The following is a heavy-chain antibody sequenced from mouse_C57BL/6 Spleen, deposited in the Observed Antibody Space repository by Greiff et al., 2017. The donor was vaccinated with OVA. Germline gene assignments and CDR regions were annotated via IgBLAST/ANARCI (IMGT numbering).Heavy chain of an antibody. CDR3: TRGGHYDGYDY. J-gene: IGHJ2*01. Sequence: EVKLMESGEGLVKPGGSLKLSCAASGFTFSSYAMSWVRQTPEKRLEWVAYISSGGDYIYYADTVKGRFTISRDNARNTLYLQMSSLKSEDTAMYYCTRGGHYDGYDYWGQGTTLTVSS. D-gene: IGHD2-3*01. CDR2: ISSGGDYI. V-gene: IGHV5-9-1*02. CDR1: GFTFSSYA.